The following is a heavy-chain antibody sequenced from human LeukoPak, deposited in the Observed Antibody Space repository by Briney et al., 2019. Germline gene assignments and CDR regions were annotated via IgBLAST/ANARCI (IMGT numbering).Heavy chain of an antibody. CDR1: GGSLSGYY. J-gene: IGHJ6*04. Sequence: SETLSLTCAVYGGSLSGYYWSWIRQPPAKGLEWIGEINHSGSTNCNPSLKSQVTISVDTSKNQFSLRLSSVTAADTAVYYCAMSMTTPIGLDVWGKGTTVTVSS. CDR2: INHSGST. CDR3: AMSMTTPIGLDV. D-gene: IGHD4-11*01. V-gene: IGHV4-34*01.